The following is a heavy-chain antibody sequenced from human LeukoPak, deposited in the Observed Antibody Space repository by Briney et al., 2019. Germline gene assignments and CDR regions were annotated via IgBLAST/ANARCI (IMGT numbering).Heavy chain of an antibody. V-gene: IGHV4-59*01. D-gene: IGHD3-10*01. CDR1: GGSISSYY. Sequence: NPSETLSLTCTVSGGSISSYYWSWIRQSPGEGLECIGYIHYTGSTNYNPSLKSRVTISVETSKNQFSLKLKSVTAADTAVYYCARGGYYGSGNDFRFDPWGQGTLVTVSS. CDR3: ARGGYYGSGNDFRFDP. CDR2: IHYTGST. J-gene: IGHJ5*02.